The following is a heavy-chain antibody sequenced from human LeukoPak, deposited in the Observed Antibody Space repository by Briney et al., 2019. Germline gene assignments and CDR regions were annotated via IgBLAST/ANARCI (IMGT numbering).Heavy chain of an antibody. J-gene: IGHJ4*02. Sequence: GGSLRLSCAASGFTFSSYCMHWVRQAPGKGLEWVAFIRYDGSNTFYAVSVKGRFTISRDDSKNTLYLQMNSLRAEDTAVYYCAKDRASGSIVVVSAVIDYWGQGTLVTVSS. CDR3: AKDRASGSIVVVSAVIDY. D-gene: IGHD2-2*01. V-gene: IGHV3-30*02. CDR2: IRYDGSNT. CDR1: GFTFSSYC.